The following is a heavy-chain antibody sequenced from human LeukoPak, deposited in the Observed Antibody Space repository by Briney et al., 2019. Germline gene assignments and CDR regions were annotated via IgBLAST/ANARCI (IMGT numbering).Heavy chain of an antibody. D-gene: IGHD6-13*01. CDR2: ISSSGSTI. V-gene: IGHV3-11*01. CDR3: ARVRAAAGIDY. J-gene: IGHJ4*02. CDR1: GFTFSDYY. Sequence: GGSLRLSCAASGFTFSDYYMSWIRQAPGKGLEWVSYISSSGSTIYYADSVKGRFTISRHNSKNTLYLQMNSLRAEDTAVYYCARVRAAAGIDYWGQGTLVTVSS.